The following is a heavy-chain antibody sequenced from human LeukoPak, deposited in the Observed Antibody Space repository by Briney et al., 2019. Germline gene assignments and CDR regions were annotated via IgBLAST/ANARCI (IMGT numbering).Heavy chain of an antibody. J-gene: IGHJ4*02. CDR1: GGSISSGDYY. CDR3: ARAAYGSGSYFADFDY. D-gene: IGHD3-10*01. V-gene: IGHV4-30-4*01. CDR2: IYYSGST. Sequence: PSETLSLTCTVSGGSISSGDYYWSWIRQPPGKGLEWIGYIYYSGSTYYNPSLKSRVTISVDTSKNQFSLKLSSVTAADTAVYYCARAAYGSGSYFADFDYWGQGTLVTVSS.